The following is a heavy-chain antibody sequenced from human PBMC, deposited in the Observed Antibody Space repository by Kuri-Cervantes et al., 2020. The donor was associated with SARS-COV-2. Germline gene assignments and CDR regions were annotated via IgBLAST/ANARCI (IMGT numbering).Heavy chain of an antibody. V-gene: IGHV3-15*01. CDR1: GFTFSNAW. J-gene: IGHJ5*02. Sequence: LTCAASGFTFSNAWMSWVRQAPGKGLEWVGRIKSKTDGGTTDYAAPVKGRFTISRDDSKNTLYLQMNSLKTEDTAVYYCTTERGYCSSTSCYGVRWFDPWGQGTLVTVSS. CDR3: TTERGYCSSTSCYGVRWFDP. D-gene: IGHD2-2*01. CDR2: IKSKTDGGTT.